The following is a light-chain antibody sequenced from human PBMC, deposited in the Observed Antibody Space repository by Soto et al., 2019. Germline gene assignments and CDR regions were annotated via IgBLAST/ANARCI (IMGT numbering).Light chain of an antibody. CDR1: SSNIGRGYA. V-gene: IGLV1-40*01. Sequence: QSVLTQPPSVSEAPGQRVTISCTGSSSNIGRGYAVHWYQQVLGSAPSLLLSGDNTRPSAVPDRFSGSRSGTSASLAITGLQAEDEADYYCQTFDSSLTISWVFGGGTKLTVL. J-gene: IGLJ3*02. CDR3: QTFDSSLTISWV. CDR2: GDN.